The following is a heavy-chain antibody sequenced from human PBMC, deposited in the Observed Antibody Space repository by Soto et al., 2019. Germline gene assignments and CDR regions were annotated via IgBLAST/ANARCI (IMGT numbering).Heavy chain of an antibody. J-gene: IGHJ6*02. CDR3: AKMGRPRDLDYYYGMDV. Sequence: GGSLRLSCAASGFTFSSYGMHWVRQAPGKGLEWVAVISYDGSNKYYADSVKGRFTISRDNSKNTLYLQMNSLRAEDTVVYYCAKMGRPRDLDYYYGMDVWGQGTTVTVSS. CDR2: ISYDGSNK. CDR1: GFTFSSYG. V-gene: IGHV3-30*18.